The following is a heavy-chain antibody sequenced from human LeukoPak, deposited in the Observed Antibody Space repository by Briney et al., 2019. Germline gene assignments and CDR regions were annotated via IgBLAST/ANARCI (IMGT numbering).Heavy chain of an antibody. CDR3: AKDPWPGFYYGMAV. J-gene: IGHJ6*02. CDR2: INPNSGGT. CDR1: GYTFTGYY. V-gene: IGHV1-2*06. Sequence: ASVKVSCKASGYTFTGYYMHWVRQAPGQGLEWMGRINPNSGGTNYAQKFQGRVTMTRDTSISTAYMELSRLRSDDTAVYYCAKDPWPGFYYGMAVWGQGTTVTVSS.